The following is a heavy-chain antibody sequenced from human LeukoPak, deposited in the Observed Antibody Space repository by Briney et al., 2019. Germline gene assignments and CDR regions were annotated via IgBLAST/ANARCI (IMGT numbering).Heavy chain of an antibody. J-gene: IGHJ4*02. Sequence: PSETLSLTCTVSGGSISSGSYYWSWIRQPAGKGLEWIGRIYTSGSTNYNPSLKSRVTISVDTSKNQFSLKLSSVTAADTAVYYCAREGIGWYYGSGSYPYFDYWGQGTLVTVSS. CDR2: IYTSGST. V-gene: IGHV4-61*02. CDR3: AREGIGWYYGSGSYPYFDY. CDR1: GGSISSGSYY. D-gene: IGHD3-10*01.